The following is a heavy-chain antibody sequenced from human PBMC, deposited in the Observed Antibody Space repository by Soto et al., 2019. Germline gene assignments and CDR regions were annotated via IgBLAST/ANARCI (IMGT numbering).Heavy chain of an antibody. CDR1: GFTFRYFS. Sequence: PGGSLRLSCAAFGFTFRYFSMRWARPAPGKGLEWVTVIIDSGGSTYYADSVKGRFTISRDHSKSTLYLQMNSLRAEDTALYYCAKGRSYYYYYGVDVWGQGTTVTVSS. CDR2: IIDSGGST. V-gene: IGHV3-23*01. CDR3: AKGRSYYYYYGVDV. J-gene: IGHJ6*02.